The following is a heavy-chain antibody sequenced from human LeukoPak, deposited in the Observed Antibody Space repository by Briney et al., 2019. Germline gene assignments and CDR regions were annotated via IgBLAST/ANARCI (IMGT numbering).Heavy chain of an antibody. CDR3: ARGMHGTYNWFDP. CDR2: IYYSGSA. D-gene: IGHD5-24*01. CDR1: GGSISSYY. V-gene: IGHV4-59*01. J-gene: IGHJ5*02. Sequence: PSETLSLTCTVSGGSISSYYWMWIRQPPGKGLERIGYIYYSGSANYNPSLKSRVTISVDTSKNQFSLKLSSVTAADTAVYYCARGMHGTYNWFDPWGQGALVTVSS.